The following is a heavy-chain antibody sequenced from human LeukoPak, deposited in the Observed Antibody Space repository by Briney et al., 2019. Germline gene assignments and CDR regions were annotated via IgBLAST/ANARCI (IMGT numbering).Heavy chain of an antibody. CDR3: ARAQQQGHIVVVVAAPYGDYYDY. Sequence: SETLSLTCTVSGGSISSYYWSWIRQPPGKGLEWIGEINHSGSTNYNPSLKSRVTISVDTSKNQFSLKLSSVTAADTAVYYCARAQQQGHIVVVVAAPYGDYYDYWGQGTLVTVSS. D-gene: IGHD2-15*01. V-gene: IGHV4-34*01. CDR1: GGSISSYY. J-gene: IGHJ4*02. CDR2: INHSGST.